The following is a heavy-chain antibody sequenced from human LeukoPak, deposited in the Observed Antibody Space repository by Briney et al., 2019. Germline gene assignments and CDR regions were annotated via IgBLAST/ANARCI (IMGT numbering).Heavy chain of an antibody. CDR3: AREGCSGGSCYSDYYGMDV. V-gene: IGHV1-46*04. J-gene: IGHJ6*02. CDR1: GYTFTSYY. CDR2: INPSDGSST. Sequence: ASVKVSCKASGYTFTSYYMHWVRQAPGQGLEWMGIINPSDGSSTSYADSVKGRFTISRDNAKNTLYLQMNSLRAEDTAVYYCAREGCSGGSCYSDYYGMDVWGQGTTVTVSS. D-gene: IGHD2-15*01.